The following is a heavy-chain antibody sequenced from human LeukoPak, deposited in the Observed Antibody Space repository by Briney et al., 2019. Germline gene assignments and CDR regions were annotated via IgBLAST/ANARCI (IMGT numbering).Heavy chain of an antibody. Sequence: GGPLRLSCAASGLTFSGYAVHWVRQAPGKGLDWVAVISYNGINKYYADSVKGRFTISRDNSKNTLYLQMNSLRAEDTAVYYCAKGFQWLVTHDAFDIWGQGTMVTVSS. CDR1: GLTFSGYA. CDR3: AKGFQWLVTHDAFDI. D-gene: IGHD6-19*01. J-gene: IGHJ3*02. V-gene: IGHV3-30*04. CDR2: ISYNGINK.